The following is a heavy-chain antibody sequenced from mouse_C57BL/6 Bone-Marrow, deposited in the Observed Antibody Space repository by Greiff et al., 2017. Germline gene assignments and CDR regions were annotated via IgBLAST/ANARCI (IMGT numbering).Heavy chain of an antibody. V-gene: IGHV1-64*01. CDR2: IHPNSGST. CDR3: AATYRVPMDY. D-gene: IGHD5-1*01. J-gene: IGHJ4*01. CDR1: GYTFTSYW. Sequence: QVQLQQPGAELVKPGASVKLSCKASGYTFTSYWMHWVKQRPGQGLEWIGMIHPNSGSTNYNEKFKSKATLTVDNSSSTAYMQLSSLTSEYAAVYYCAATYRVPMDYWGQGTSVTVSS.